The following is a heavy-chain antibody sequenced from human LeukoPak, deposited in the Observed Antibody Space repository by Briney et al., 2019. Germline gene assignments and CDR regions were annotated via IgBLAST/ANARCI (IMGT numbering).Heavy chain of an antibody. D-gene: IGHD5-24*01. V-gene: IGHV4-39*07. CDR1: GGSISSSSYY. CDR3: ARDERNWFDP. CDR2: IYYSGST. Sequence: SETLSLTCSVSGGSISSSSYYWGWIRQPPGKGLEWIGSIYYSGSTYYNPSLKSRVTISVDTSKNQFSLKLSSVTAADTAVYYCARDERNWFDPRGQGTLVTVSS. J-gene: IGHJ5*02.